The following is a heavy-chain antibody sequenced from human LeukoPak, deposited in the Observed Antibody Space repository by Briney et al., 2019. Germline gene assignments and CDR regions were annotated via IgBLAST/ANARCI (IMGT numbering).Heavy chain of an antibody. D-gene: IGHD3-16*01. CDR2: IKQDGSEK. CDR1: GFIFSNYW. J-gene: IGHJ5*02. Sequence: GGSLKLSCSASGFIFSNYWMTWVRQAPGKGLEWVANIKQDGSEKYYVDSVKGRFTISRDNAKKSLYLQMNSLRAEDTAVYFCARDMIILQSWGQGTLVTVSS. V-gene: IGHV3-7*04. CDR3: ARDMIILQS.